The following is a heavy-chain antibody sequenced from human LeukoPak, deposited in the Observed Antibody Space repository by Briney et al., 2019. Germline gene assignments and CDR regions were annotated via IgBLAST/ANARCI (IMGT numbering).Heavy chain of an antibody. D-gene: IGHD3-9*01. CDR2: IVVGSGNT. V-gene: IGHV1-58*02. CDR1: GFTFTSSA. CDR3: AADAFANRLGYFDWLLYQDAFDI. Sequence: SVKVSCKASGFTFTSSAMQWVRQARGQRLEWIGWIVVGSGNTNYAQKFQERVTITRDMSTSTAYMELSSLRSEDTAVYYCAADAFANRLGYFDWLLYQDAFDIWGQGTMVTVSS. J-gene: IGHJ3*02.